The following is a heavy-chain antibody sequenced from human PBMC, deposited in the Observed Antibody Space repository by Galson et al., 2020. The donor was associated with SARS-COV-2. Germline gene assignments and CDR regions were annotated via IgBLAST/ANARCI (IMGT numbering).Heavy chain of an antibody. CDR2: ISYDGSDK. D-gene: IGHD1-20*01. V-gene: IGHV3-30*01. CDR3: ARESRVTGIFDDMDV. J-gene: IGHJ6*04. CDR1: GFTFSSYA. Sequence: SGGSLRLSCAASGFTFSSYAMHWVRQAPGKGLEWMAVISYDGSDKYYADSVKGRLTISRDNSKNTVFLQMNSLRAEDTALYYCARESRVTGIFDDMDVWGKGTTVTVSS.